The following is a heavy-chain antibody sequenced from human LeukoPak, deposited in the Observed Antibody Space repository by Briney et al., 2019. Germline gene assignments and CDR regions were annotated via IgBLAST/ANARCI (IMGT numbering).Heavy chain of an antibody. CDR2: ISSSSSYI. CDR3: ARAATVRFLEWLPNERYYYYYYYMDV. J-gene: IGHJ6*03. CDR1: GFTFSSYS. Sequence: PGGSLRLSCAASGFTFSSYSMNWVRQAPGKGLEWVSSISSSSSYIYYADSVKGRFTISRDNAKNSLYLQMNSLRAEDTAVYYCARAATVRFLEWLPNERYYYYYYYMDVWGKGTTVTVSS. V-gene: IGHV3-21*01. D-gene: IGHD3-3*01.